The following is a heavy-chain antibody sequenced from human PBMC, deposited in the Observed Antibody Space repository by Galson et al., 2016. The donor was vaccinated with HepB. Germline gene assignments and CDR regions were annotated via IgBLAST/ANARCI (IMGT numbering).Heavy chain of an antibody. D-gene: IGHD6-13*01. Sequence: SLRLSCAASGFIFSSYTMNWVRQAPGKGLEWVSGITGSGNSAYFGDSVKGRFTISRDNSKNTLYLQMNSLRADDTAVYYCAKDRRYSTWSQIFDYWGQGTLVTVSS. V-gene: IGHV3-23*01. CDR3: AKDRRYSTWSQIFDY. CDR1: GFIFSSYT. J-gene: IGHJ4*02. CDR2: ITGSGNSA.